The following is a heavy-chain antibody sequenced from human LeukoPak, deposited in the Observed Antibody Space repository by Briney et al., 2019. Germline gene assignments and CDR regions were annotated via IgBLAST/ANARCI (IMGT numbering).Heavy chain of an antibody. CDR3: ARRRDGYNYRHYLVGAFDI. Sequence: SETLSLTCTVSGGSISSYYWSWIRQPPGKGLEWIGYIYYSGSTNYNPSLKSRVTISVDTSRNQFSLKRSSVSAADTAVYYWARRRDGYNYRHYLVGAFDIWGQGRMVTVSS. J-gene: IGHJ3*02. CDR1: GGSISSYY. V-gene: IGHV4-59*12. CDR2: IYYSGST. D-gene: IGHD5-24*01.